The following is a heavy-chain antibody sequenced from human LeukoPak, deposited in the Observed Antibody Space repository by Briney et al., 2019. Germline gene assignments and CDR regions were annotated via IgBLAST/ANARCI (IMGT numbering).Heavy chain of an antibody. CDR3: ARDRVSSDYGGNSGIGY. J-gene: IGHJ4*02. D-gene: IGHD4-23*01. CDR2: ISSSTSTI. Sequence: GGSLRLSCAASGFTFSTYSMNWVRQAPGKGLEWVSYISSSTSTIYYADSVKGRFTISRDNAKNSLYLQMNRLRAEDTAVYYCARDRVSSDYGGNSGIGYWGQGTLVTVSS. CDR1: GFTFSTYS. V-gene: IGHV3-48*01.